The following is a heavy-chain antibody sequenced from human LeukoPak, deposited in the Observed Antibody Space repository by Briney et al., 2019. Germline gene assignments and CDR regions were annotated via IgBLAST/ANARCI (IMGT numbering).Heavy chain of an antibody. V-gene: IGHV3-74*01. Sequence: GGSLRLSCAASGFTFSSYWMHWVRQAPGKGLVWVSRIKSDGSTNYADSVKGRFTISRDNAKNTVSLQMNSLRAEDTGVYYCAGAPSEIGGYYPEYFRHWGQGTLVTVSS. J-gene: IGHJ1*01. D-gene: IGHD3-22*01. CDR3: AGAPSEIGGYYPEYFRH. CDR2: IKSDGST. CDR1: GFTFSSYW.